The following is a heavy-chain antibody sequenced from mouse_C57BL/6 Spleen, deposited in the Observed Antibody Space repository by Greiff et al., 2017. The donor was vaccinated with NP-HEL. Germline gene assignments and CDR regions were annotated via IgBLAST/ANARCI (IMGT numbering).Heavy chain of an antibody. V-gene: IGHV1-52*01. J-gene: IGHJ4*01. Sequence: QVHVKQPGAELVRPGSSVKLSCKASGYTFTSYWMHWVKQRPIQGLEWIGNIDPSDSETHYNQKFKDKATLTVDKSSSTAYMQLSSLTSEDSAVYYCARAITTVVAGAMDYWGQGTSVTVSS. CDR3: ARAITTVVAGAMDY. CDR2: IDPSDSET. CDR1: GYTFTSYW. D-gene: IGHD1-1*01.